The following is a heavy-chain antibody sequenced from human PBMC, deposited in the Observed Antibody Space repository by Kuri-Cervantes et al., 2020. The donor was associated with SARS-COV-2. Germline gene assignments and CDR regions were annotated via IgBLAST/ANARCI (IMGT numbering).Heavy chain of an antibody. Sequence: SETLSLTCTVSGGSISSSSYYWGWIRQPPGKGLEWIGSIYYSGSTYHDPSLKSRVTISVDTSKNQFSLKLSSVTAADTAVYYCARGAGGWTISNFDYWGQGTLVTDSS. V-gene: IGHV4-39*01. CDR2: IYYSGST. CDR3: ARGAGGWTISNFDY. CDR1: GGSISSSSYY. D-gene: IGHD3-9*01. J-gene: IGHJ4*02.